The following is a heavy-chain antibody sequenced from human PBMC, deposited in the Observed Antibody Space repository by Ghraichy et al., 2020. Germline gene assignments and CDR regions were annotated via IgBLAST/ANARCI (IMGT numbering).Heavy chain of an antibody. D-gene: IGHD3-3*01. CDR1: GFTFDDYA. CDR2: ISWNSGSI. CDR3: AKDSTYDFWSGSSRGFDP. V-gene: IGHV3-9*01. Sequence: LSLTCAASGFTFDDYAMHWVRQAPGKGLEWVSGISWNSGSIGYADSVKGRFTISRDNAKNSLYLQMNSLRAEDTALYYCAKDSTYDFWSGSSRGFDPWGQGTLFTVSS. J-gene: IGHJ5*02.